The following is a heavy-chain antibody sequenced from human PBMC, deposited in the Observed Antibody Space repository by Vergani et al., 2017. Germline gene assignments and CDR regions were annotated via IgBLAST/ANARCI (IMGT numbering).Heavy chain of an antibody. CDR2: IYPGDADT. V-gene: IGHV5-51*03. CDR3: ARLGDRGYDGMDV. Sequence: EVQLVQSGAEVKKPGASLKISCKGSGYSFTSYWIGWVSQMPGNGLEWMGIIYPGDADTRYSPSVQGQVTISADKSISTAYLQWSSLKASDTAMNYCARLGDRGYDGMDVWGQGTTVTVSS. J-gene: IGHJ6*02. CDR1: GYSFTSYW. D-gene: IGHD3-16*01.